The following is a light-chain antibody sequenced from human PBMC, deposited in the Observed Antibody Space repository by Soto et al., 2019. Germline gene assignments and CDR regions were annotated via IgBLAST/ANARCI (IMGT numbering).Light chain of an antibody. CDR1: QSISSW. J-gene: IGKJ1*01. V-gene: IGKV1-5*03. CDR3: QQYNSYSRT. Sequence: DIQMTQSPSTLSASVGDRLTITCRASQSISSWLAWYQHKPGKAPKLLIYKASSLEGGVPSRFSGSGSGTEFTLTISSLQPDDFATYYCQQYNSYSRTFGQGTKVEIK. CDR2: KAS.